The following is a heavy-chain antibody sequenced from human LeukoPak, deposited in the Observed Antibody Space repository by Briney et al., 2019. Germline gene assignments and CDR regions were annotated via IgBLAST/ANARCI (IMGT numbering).Heavy chain of an antibody. J-gene: IGHJ3*01. CDR2: INQDGSEK. D-gene: IGHD3-16*01. CDR1: EFIFNSYW. V-gene: IGHV3-7*01. CDR3: AREGGSV. Sequence: GGSLRLSCAASEFIFNSYWMTWVRQAPGRGLEWVANINQDGSEKYYLDSVKGRFTISRDNAKNPLFLQMNSLRVEDTAIYYCAREGGSVWGQGTMVTVSS.